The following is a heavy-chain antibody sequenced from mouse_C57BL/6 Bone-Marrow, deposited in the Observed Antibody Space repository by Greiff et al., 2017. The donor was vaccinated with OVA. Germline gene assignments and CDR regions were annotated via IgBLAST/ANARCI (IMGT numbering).Heavy chain of an antibody. J-gene: IGHJ4*01. CDR2: IYPGSGST. CDR3: ARSAGSRDYYAMDY. V-gene: IGHV1-55*01. Sequence: QVQLQQPGAELVKPGASVKMSCTASGYTFTSYWITWVKQRPGQGLEWIGDIYPGSGSTNYNEKFKSKATLTVDTSSSTAYMQLSSLTSEDSAVYYCARSAGSRDYYAMDYWGQGTSVTVSS. D-gene: IGHD1-1*01. CDR1: GYTFTSYW.